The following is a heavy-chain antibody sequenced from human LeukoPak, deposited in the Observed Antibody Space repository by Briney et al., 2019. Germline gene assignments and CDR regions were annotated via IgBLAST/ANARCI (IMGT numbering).Heavy chain of an antibody. V-gene: IGHV4-39*01. Sequence: SETLSLTCTVSGGSLSSSSYYWGWIRQPPGKGLEWIGSTYYSVSTYYYPSVKSRVTISVDTSKNQFSLKLSSVAAADTAVYSCARLFYSNYSYEDYWGQGTLVTVSS. CDR2: TYYSVST. D-gene: IGHD4-11*01. J-gene: IGHJ4*02. CDR1: GGSLSSSSYY. CDR3: ARLFYSNYSYEDY.